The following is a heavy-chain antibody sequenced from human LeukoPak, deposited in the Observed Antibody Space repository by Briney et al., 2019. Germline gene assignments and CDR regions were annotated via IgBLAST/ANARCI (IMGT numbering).Heavy chain of an antibody. CDR3: ARKDILTGYPDY. D-gene: IGHD3-9*01. CDR2: ISSNGGST. CDR1: GFTFSSYA. Sequence: GGSLRLSCAASGFTFSSYAMHWVRQAPGKGLEYVSAISSNGGSTYYANSVKGRFTISRDNSKNTLYLQMGSLRAEDMAVYYCARKDILTGYPDYWGQGTLVTVSS. J-gene: IGHJ4*02. V-gene: IGHV3-64*01.